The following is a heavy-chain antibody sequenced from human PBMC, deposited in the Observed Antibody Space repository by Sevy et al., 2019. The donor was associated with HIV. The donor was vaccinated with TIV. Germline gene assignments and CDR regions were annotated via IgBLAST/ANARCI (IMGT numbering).Heavy chain of an antibody. CDR1: GGSISSYY. CDR3: AREKAPYGSGSYYNGGSGYYYYMDV. Sequence: SEILSLTCTVSGGSISSYYWSWIRQPPGKGLEWIGYIYYSGSTNYNPSLKSRVTISVDTSKNQFSLKLSSVTAADTAVYYCAREKAPYGSGSYYNGGSGYYYYMDVWGKGTTVTVSS. CDR2: IYYSGST. J-gene: IGHJ6*03. D-gene: IGHD3-10*01. V-gene: IGHV4-59*01.